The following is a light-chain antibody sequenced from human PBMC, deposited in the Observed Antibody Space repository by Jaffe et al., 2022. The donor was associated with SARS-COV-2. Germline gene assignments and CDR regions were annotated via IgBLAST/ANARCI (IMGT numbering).Light chain of an antibody. CDR3: LQLNRYPFT. CDR2: SAS. V-gene: IGKV1-9*01. Sequence: DIQLTQSPSFLSASVGDRVTITCRASQGISSHLAWYQQKPGKAPQLLIYSASTLQSGVPSRFSGSGSGTEFTLTISSLQPEDFATYSCLQLNRYPFTFGPGTKVDIK. J-gene: IGKJ3*01. CDR1: QGISSH.